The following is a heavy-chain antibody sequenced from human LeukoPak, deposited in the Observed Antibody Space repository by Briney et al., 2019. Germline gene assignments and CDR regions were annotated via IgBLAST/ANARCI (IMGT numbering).Heavy chain of an antibody. Sequence: GGSLRLSCAASGFTVSSNYMSWVRQAPGKGLEWVSVIYSGGSTYYADSVKGRFTISRDNSKNTLYLQMNSLRAEDTAVYYCARLYAATRGAFDIWGQGTMVTVSS. CDR2: IYSGGST. J-gene: IGHJ3*02. CDR3: ARLYAATRGAFDI. V-gene: IGHV3-53*01. CDR1: GFTVSSNY. D-gene: IGHD2-8*01.